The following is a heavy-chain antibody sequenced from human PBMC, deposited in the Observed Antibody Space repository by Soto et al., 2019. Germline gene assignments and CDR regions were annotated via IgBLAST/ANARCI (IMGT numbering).Heavy chain of an antibody. CDR1: GFTFSSYS. D-gene: IGHD6-13*01. Sequence: EVQLVESGGGLVQPGGSLRLSCAASGFTFSSYSMNWVRQAPGKGLEWVSYISSSSSTIYYADSVKGRFTISRDNAKNSLYLQMNSLRAEDTAVYYCARHPERIAEIGWFEPWVQGTLVTVSS. J-gene: IGHJ5*02. CDR3: ARHPERIAEIGWFEP. V-gene: IGHV3-48*01. CDR2: ISSSSSTI.